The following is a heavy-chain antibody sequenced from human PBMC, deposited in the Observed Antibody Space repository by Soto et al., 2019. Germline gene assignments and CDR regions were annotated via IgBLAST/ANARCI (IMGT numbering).Heavy chain of an antibody. V-gene: IGHV3-23*01. CDR1: GFTFSSYA. CDR3: AKDPRYSSSSRDDY. D-gene: IGHD6-6*01. J-gene: IGHJ4*02. CDR2: ISGSGGST. Sequence: HPGGSLRLSCAASGFTFSSYAMSWVRQAPGKGLEWVSAISGSGGSTYYADSVKGRFTISRDNSKNTLYLQMNSLRAEDTAVYYCAKDPRYSSSSRDDYWGQGTLVTVSS.